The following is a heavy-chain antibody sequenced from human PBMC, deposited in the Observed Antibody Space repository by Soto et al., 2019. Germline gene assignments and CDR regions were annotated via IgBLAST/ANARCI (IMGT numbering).Heavy chain of an antibody. CDR1: GFTFSSYA. CDR2: ISGSGGST. CDR3: AKDTLSIAAAGSY. D-gene: IGHD6-13*01. V-gene: IGHV3-23*01. Sequence: GGSLRLSCAASGFTFSSYAMSWVRQAPGKGLEWVSAISGSGGSTYYAESVKGRFTISRDNSKNTLYLQMNILRADDTAVYYCAKDTLSIAAAGSYWGQGTLVTVSS. J-gene: IGHJ4*02.